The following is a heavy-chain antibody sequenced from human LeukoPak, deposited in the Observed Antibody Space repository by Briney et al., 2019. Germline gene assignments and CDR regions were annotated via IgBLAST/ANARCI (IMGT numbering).Heavy chain of an antibody. D-gene: IGHD2-2*02. V-gene: IGHV3-23*01. CDR3: AKDGDIVVVPAAISPPYFDY. J-gene: IGHJ4*02. CDR1: GLTFSSYA. CDR2: ISGSGGSA. Sequence: GGSLRLSCAASGLTFSSYAMSWVRQAPGKGLEWVSAISGSGGSAYYADSVKGRFTISRDNSKNTLYLQMNSLRAEDTAVYYCAKDGDIVVVPAAISPPYFDYWGQGTLVTVSS.